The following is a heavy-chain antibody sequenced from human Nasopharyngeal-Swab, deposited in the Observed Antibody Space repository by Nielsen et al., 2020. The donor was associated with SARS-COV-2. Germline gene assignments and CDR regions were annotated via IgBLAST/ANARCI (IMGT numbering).Heavy chain of an antibody. D-gene: IGHD6-6*01. V-gene: IGHV1-69*13. CDR1: GGTFSSYA. CDR2: IIPIFGTA. CDR3: ARSGYSNSDIAY. Sequence: SVKVSCKASGGTFSSYAISWVRQAPGQGLEWMGGIIPIFGTADYAQKFQDRVTITADESTSTAYMELSSLRSEDTAVYYCARSGYSNSDIAYWGQGTLVTVSS. J-gene: IGHJ4*02.